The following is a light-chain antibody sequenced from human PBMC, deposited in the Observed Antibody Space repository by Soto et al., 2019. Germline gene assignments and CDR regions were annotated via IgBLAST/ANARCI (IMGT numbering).Light chain of an antibody. CDR1: QSVSTY. CDR3: QQYSKWPPIT. Sequence: EVVLTQSPATMSLYPGEGATLSCRASQSVSTYLAWYQQKPGQAPSLLIYGASTRATGTPARFSGSGSGTEFTLTISSLQSEDFAVYYCQQYSKWPPITFGQGTRLEIK. V-gene: IGKV3-15*01. CDR2: GAS. J-gene: IGKJ5*01.